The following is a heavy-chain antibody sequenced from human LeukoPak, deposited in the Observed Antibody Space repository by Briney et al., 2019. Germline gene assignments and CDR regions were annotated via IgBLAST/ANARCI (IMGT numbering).Heavy chain of an antibody. J-gene: IGHJ4*02. V-gene: IGHV4-38-2*01. CDR1: GHSISSGYC. D-gene: IGHD2-2*01. CDR2: IYHSGST. CDR3: ARAYIVVVPAATGVADY. Sequence: PSETLSLTCAVSGHSISSGYCWGWIRQPPGKGLEWIGSIYHSGSTYYNPSLKSRVTISVDTSKSQFSVKLSSVTAADTAVYYCARAYIVVVPAATGVADYWGQGTLVTVSS.